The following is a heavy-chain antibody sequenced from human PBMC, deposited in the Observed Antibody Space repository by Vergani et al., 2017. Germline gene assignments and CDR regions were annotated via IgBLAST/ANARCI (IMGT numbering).Heavy chain of an antibody. CDR1: GGTFSSYA. V-gene: IGHV1-69*04. CDR2: IITILGIA. J-gene: IGHJ3*02. CDR3: AREFLTSDYYDSANAFDI. Sequence: QVQLVQSGAEVKKPGSSVKVSCKASGGTFSSYAISWVRQAPGPGLEWMGRIITILGIANYAQKFQGRVTITEEKSTSTAYMELSSLRSEDKAVYYCAREFLTSDYYDSANAFDIWGQGTMVTVSS. D-gene: IGHD3-22*01.